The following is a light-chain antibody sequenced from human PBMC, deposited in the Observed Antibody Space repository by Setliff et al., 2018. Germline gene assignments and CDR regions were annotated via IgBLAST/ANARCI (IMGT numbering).Light chain of an antibody. V-gene: IGLV7-43*01. Sequence: QAVVTQEPSLTVSPGGTITLTCASSTGAVISNHHPNWIQQKPGQPPRQLIYSSTNKYSWTPARFSGSLLGDKAALTVSGAQPEDEATYYCLLYSGATVLFGGGTQLTVL. J-gene: IGLJ3*02. CDR2: SST. CDR3: LLYSGATVL. CDR1: TGAVISNHH.